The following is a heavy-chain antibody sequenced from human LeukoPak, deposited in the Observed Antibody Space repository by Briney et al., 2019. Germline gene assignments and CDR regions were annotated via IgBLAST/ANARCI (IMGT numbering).Heavy chain of an antibody. Sequence: GASVTVSCKASGYTFTGYYMHWVRQAPGQGLEWLGWINPNSGGTNYAQKFQGRVTMTRDTSISTAYMELSRLRSDDTAVYYCARDQTTAMINWFDPWGQGTLVTVSS. CDR3: ARDQTTAMINWFDP. CDR2: INPNSGGT. CDR1: GYTFTGYY. D-gene: IGHD4-17*01. J-gene: IGHJ5*02. V-gene: IGHV1-2*02.